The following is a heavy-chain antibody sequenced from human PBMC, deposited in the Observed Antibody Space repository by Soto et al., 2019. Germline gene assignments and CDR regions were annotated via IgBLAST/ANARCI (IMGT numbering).Heavy chain of an antibody. CDR1: GFTFGIYS. J-gene: IGHJ5*02. D-gene: IGHD2-15*01. CDR2: INGSSSTM. Sequence: EVQLVESGGGLVQRGGSLRLSCAASGFTFGIYSMNWVRQAPGKGLEWISYINGSSSTMDYADPVKGRFIISRDNADKSLYLQMNSLRDADTAVYYCARGDRFRCSGDRCFSDGLFLSWGQGTLVTVSS. V-gene: IGHV3-48*02. CDR3: ARGDRFRCSGDRCFSDGLFLS.